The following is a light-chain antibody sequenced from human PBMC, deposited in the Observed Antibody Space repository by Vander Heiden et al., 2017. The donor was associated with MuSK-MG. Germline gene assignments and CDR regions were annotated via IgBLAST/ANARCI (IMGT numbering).Light chain of an antibody. V-gene: IGLV2-14*03. J-gene: IGLJ2*01. CDR2: YIN. Sequence: APPPPPAASGSPRRPTTISCTRTSTGIGDYNYVSWYHQHPGMAPPPIIYYINSRPSGISGRVSGSKSGNTASLSISGLQADDEGDYFCASYSGAPTVVFGGGTRVTVL. CDR1: STGIGDYNY. CDR3: ASYSGAPTVV.